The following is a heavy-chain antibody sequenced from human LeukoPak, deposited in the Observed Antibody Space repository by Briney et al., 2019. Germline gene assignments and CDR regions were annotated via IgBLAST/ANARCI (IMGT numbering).Heavy chain of an antibody. V-gene: IGHV3-20*04. CDR3: ARSLPFTIFPGASDY. CDR1: GFTFSSYW. Sequence: GGSLRLSCAASGFTFSSYWMSWVRQAPGKGLEWVSGINWNGGSTGYADSVKGRFTISRDNAKNSLYLQMNSLRAEDTALYYCARSLPFTIFPGASDYWGQGTLVTVSS. CDR2: INWNGGST. D-gene: IGHD3-3*01. J-gene: IGHJ4*02.